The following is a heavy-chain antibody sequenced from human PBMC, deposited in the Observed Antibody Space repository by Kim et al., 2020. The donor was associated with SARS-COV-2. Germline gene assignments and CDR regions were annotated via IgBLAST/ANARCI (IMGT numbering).Heavy chain of an antibody. V-gene: IGHV1-69*13. CDR3: ARDGIIGSIDPIDAFHM. CDR2: IIPLFNTV. CDR1: GGTFSTFP. J-gene: IGHJ3*02. Sequence: SVKVSCKTSGGTFSTFPISWVRQAPGQGLEWVGGIIPLFNTVNYAQKFQGRVTITADESTNIAYMELSGLRSEDTAIYYCARDGIIGSIDPIDAFHMWGQGTMVTVSS. D-gene: IGHD1-20*01.